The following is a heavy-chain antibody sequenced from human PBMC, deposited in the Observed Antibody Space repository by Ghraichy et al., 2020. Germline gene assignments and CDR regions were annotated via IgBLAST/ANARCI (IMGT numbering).Heavy chain of an antibody. J-gene: IGHJ6*02. Sequence: SETLSLTCAVSGGSISSSNWWSWVRQPPGKGLEWIGEIYHSGSTNYNPSLKSRVTISVDKSKNQFSLKLSSVTAADTAVYYCARWGGTPDYYGMDVWGQGTTVTVSS. D-gene: IGHD3-16*01. CDR1: GGSISSSNW. CDR2: IYHSGST. CDR3: ARWGGTPDYYGMDV. V-gene: IGHV4-4*02.